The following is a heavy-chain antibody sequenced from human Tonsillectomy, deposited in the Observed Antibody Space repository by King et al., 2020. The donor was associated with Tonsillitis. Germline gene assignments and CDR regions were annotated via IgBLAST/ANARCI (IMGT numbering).Heavy chain of an antibody. V-gene: IGHV3-49*03. CDR3: TSNYYGSGSYSWTNDY. D-gene: IGHD3-10*01. Sequence: LVESGGGLVQPGRSLRLSCTASGFTFGDYAMSWFRQAPGKGLEWVGFIRSKAYGGTTEYAASVKGRFTISRDDSKSIAYLQMNSLKTEDTAVYYCTSNYYGSGSYSWTNDYWGQGTLVTVSS. CDR1: GFTFGDYA. CDR2: IRSKAYGGTT. J-gene: IGHJ4*02.